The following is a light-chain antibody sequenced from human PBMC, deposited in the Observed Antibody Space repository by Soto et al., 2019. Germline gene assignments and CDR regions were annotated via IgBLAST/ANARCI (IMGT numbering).Light chain of an antibody. CDR3: ATWDSRLTGEV. J-gene: IGLJ2*01. CDR2: DSN. CDR1: SSNIGNNY. Sequence: QSVLTQPPSVSAAPGQKVTISCSGSSSNIGNNYVSWYQQLPGTAPKLLIYDSNKRPSGIPDRFSGTKSGTSATLDITGLQTGDEADYYCATWDSRLTGEVFGGGTKVTVL. V-gene: IGLV1-51*01.